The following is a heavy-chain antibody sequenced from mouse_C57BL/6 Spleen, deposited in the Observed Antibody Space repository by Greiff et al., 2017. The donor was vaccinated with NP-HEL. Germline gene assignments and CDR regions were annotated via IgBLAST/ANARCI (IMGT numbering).Heavy chain of an antibody. J-gene: IGHJ2*01. CDR1: GYSITSGYY. V-gene: IGHV3-6*01. CDR2: ISYDGSN. CDR3: ARFDGYWGY. Sequence: DVKLQESGPGLVKPSQSLSLTCSVTGYSITSGYYWNWIRQFPGNKLEWMGYISYDGSNNYNPSLKNRISITRDTSKNQFFLKLNSVTTEDTATYYCARFDGYWGYWGQGTTLTVSS. D-gene: IGHD2-3*01.